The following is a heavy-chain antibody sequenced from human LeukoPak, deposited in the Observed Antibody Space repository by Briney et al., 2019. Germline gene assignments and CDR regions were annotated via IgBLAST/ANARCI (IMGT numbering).Heavy chain of an antibody. CDR3: ARDAAAAGTGLGWFDP. D-gene: IGHD6-13*01. J-gene: IGHJ5*02. CDR2: INPSGGDT. Sequence: GASAKVSCKASGFTFSSYYMHWVRQAPGQGLEWMGLINPSGGDTSYAQKFQGRATMTRDTSTSTVYMELRSLRSEDTAMYYCARDAAAAGTGLGWFDPWGQGTLVTVSS. CDR1: GFTFSSYY. V-gene: IGHV1-46*01.